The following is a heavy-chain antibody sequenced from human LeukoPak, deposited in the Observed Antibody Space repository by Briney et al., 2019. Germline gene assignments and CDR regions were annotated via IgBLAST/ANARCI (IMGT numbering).Heavy chain of an antibody. CDR2: IYYSGST. D-gene: IGHD3-10*01. V-gene: IGHV4-39*01. J-gene: IGHJ4*02. Sequence: SETLSLTCTVSGGSTSSSSYYWGWIRQPPGKGLEWIGSIYYSGSTYYNPSLKSRVTISVDTSKNQFSLKLSSVTAADTAVYYCARLYGSGSYYFDYWGQGTLVTVSS. CDR3: ARLYGSGSYYFDY. CDR1: GGSTSSSSYY.